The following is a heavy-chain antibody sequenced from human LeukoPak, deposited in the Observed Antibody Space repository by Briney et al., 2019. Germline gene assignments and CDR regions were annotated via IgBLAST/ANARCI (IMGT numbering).Heavy chain of an antibody. V-gene: IGHV3-23*01. CDR2: ISGSGGST. D-gene: IGHD2-15*01. Sequence: GASLRLSCAASGFTFSSYAMSWVRQAPGKGLEWVSAISGSGGSTYYADSVKGRFTISRDNSKNTLYLQMNSLRAEDTAVYYCAKDVEDIVVVEFDYWGQGTLVTVSS. CDR3: AKDVEDIVVVEFDY. CDR1: GFTFSSYA. J-gene: IGHJ4*02.